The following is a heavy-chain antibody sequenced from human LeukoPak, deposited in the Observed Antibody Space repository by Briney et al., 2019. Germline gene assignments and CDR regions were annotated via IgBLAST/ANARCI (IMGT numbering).Heavy chain of an antibody. Sequence: SETLSLTCTVSGGSISSYYWSWIRQPPGKGLEWIGYIYYSGSTNYNPSLKSRVTISVDTSKNQFSLKLSSVTAADTAVYYCARGSFGATNYMDVWGKGTTVTVSS. CDR3: ARGSFGATNYMDV. CDR2: IYYSGST. CDR1: GGSISSYY. V-gene: IGHV4-59*01. J-gene: IGHJ6*03. D-gene: IGHD3-10*01.